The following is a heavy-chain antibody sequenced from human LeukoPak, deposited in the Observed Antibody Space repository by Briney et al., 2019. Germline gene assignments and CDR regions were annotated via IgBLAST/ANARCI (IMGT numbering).Heavy chain of an antibody. CDR1: GFTFSTYW. D-gene: IGHD4-17*01. CDR3: VREYGVHYWYFDL. CDR2: IKPDGNEE. J-gene: IGHJ2*01. V-gene: IGHV3-7*01. Sequence: PGGTLRLSCAASGFTFSTYWMSWVRQAPGKGLEWVANIKPDGNEEHYADSVKGRFSISRDNAKNSLSLQIHSLRADDTAVYYCVREYGVHYWYFDLWGRGTLVTVSS.